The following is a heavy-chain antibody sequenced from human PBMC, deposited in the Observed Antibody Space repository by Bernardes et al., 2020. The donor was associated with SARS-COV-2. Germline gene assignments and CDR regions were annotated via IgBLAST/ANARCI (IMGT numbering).Heavy chain of an antibody. CDR3: AKDGGSNWVNYFDY. CDR1: GFTFSSYA. Sequence: GGSLRLSRAASGFTFSSYAMSWVRQAPGKGLEWVSSITATGGYTYYADSVKGRFTISRDNSKNTLYLQMNSLRAEDTAVYYCAKDGGSNWVNYFDYWGQGTLVTVSS. D-gene: IGHD6-13*01. V-gene: IGHV3-23*01. CDR2: ITATGGYT. J-gene: IGHJ4*02.